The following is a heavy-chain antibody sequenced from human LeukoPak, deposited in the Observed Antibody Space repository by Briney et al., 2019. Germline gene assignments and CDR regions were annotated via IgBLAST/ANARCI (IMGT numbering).Heavy chain of an antibody. CDR3: ASLNNSLDTFDI. D-gene: IGHD2/OR15-2a*01. CDR1: GYSFSTYW. J-gene: IGHJ3*02. CDR2: IYPGDSDT. Sequence: GESLKISCKRSGYSFSTYWLGWVRQMPGKGLEWMGIIYPGDSDTRYSPSFQGQVTISADRSITTAYLQWSSLKASDTAMYYCASLNNSLDTFDIWGQGTMVTVSS. V-gene: IGHV5-51*01.